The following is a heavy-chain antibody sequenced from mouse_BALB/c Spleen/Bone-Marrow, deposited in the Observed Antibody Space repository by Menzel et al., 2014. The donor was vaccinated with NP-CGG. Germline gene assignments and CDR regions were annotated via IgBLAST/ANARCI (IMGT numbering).Heavy chain of an antibody. CDR1: GFKFTDYV. CDR2: IYPGSGST. CDR3: ARYYDYDWYFDV. V-gene: IGHV1-77*01. J-gene: IGHJ1*01. D-gene: IGHD2-4*01. Sequence: VKLVESGPELVKPGASVKMSCKASGFKFTDYVMSWVKQRTGQGLEWIGEIYPGSGSTYYNQKFKGKATLTADKSSNTAYMQLSSMTSEDSAVYFCARYYDYDWYFDVWGAGTPVTVSS.